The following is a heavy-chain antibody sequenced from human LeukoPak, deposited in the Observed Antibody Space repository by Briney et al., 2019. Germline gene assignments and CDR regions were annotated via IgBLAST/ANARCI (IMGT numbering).Heavy chain of an antibody. V-gene: IGHV4-59*01. D-gene: IGHD1-26*01. CDR2: IYYSGST. Sequence: SETLSLTCTVSGGSISSYYWSWIRQPPGKGLEWIGYIYYSGSTNYNPSLKSRVTISVDTSKNQFSLKLSSVTAADTAVYYCARDGASEWFDPWGQGTLVTVSS. CDR1: GGSISSYY. J-gene: IGHJ5*02. CDR3: ARDGASEWFDP.